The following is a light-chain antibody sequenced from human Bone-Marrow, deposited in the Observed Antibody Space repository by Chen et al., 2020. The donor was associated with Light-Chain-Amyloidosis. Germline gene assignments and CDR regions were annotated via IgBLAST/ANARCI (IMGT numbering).Light chain of an antibody. CDR3: QSADSSGTYEVI. Sequence: SYDLTQPPSVSVSPGQTARITCSGDDLPTKYAYWYQQKPGQAPVLVIHRDTERPSGISARFSGSSSGTTATWTISGVQAEDEADYHCQSADSSGTYEVIFGGGTKLTVL. V-gene: IGLV3-25*03. CDR2: RDT. CDR1: DLPTKY. J-gene: IGLJ2*01.